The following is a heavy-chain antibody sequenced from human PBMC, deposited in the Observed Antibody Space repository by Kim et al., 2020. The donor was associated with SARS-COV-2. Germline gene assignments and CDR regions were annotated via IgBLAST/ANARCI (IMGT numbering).Heavy chain of an antibody. V-gene: IGHV3-43*02. D-gene: IGHD6-13*01. J-gene: IGHJ6*02. CDR3: AKDISIAAAGTIWARGYYGMDV. CDR2: ISGDGGST. CDR1: GFTFDDYA. Sequence: GGSLRLSCAASGFTFDDYAMHWVRQAPGKGLEWVSLISGDGGSTYYADSVKGRFTISRDNSKNSLYLQMNSLRTEDTALYYCAKDISIAAAGTIWARGYYGMDVWGQGTTVTVSS.